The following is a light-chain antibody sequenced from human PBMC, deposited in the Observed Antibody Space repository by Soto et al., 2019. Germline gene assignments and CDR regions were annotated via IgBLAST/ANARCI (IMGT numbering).Light chain of an antibody. CDR2: GAS. Sequence: EIVMTQSPPTLSVSPGERATLSCRANQSVGSNLAWHQQKPGQAPSLLIYGASTRATGIPDRFSGSGSGAEFTLTISSLQSEDIAVYYCQQYDNWPRTFGQGTKVEIK. J-gene: IGKJ1*01. CDR3: QQYDNWPRT. CDR1: QSVGSN. V-gene: IGKV3-15*01.